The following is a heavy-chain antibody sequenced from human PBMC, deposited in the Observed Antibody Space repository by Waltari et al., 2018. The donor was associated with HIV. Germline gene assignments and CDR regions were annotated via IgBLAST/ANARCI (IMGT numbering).Heavy chain of an antibody. Sequence: EVHLVESGGGLVQPGRSLRLSCAASGFTFDDYAMHWVRQTPGKGREWVSGISWSSGSIGYADSVKGRFTISRDNAKNSLFLQMNSLRPEDTAFYYCAKGPTLTSPPTYFNYWGQGTLVTVSS. CDR3: AKGPTLTSPPTYFNY. J-gene: IGHJ4*02. V-gene: IGHV3-9*01. D-gene: IGHD2-2*01. CDR1: GFTFDDYA. CDR2: ISWSSGSI.